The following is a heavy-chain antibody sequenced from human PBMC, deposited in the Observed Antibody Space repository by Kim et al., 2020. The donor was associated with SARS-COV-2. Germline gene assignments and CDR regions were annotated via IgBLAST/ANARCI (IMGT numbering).Heavy chain of an antibody. CDR3: ARDLYSMIVVVQREDYYGMDV. Sequence: ASVKVSCKASGYTFTSYAMHWVRQAPGQRLEWMGWINAGNGNTKYSQKFQGRVTITRDTSASTAYMELSSLRSEDTAVYYCARDLYSMIVVVQREDYYGMDVWGQGTTVTVSS. D-gene: IGHD3-22*01. CDR1: GYTFTSYA. J-gene: IGHJ6*02. CDR2: INAGNGNT. V-gene: IGHV1-3*01.